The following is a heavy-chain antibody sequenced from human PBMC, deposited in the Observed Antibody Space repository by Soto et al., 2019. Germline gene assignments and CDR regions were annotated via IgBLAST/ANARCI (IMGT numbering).Heavy chain of an antibody. Sequence: EVQLVESGGGLVQPGGSLRLSCAASGFTFSSYWMHWVRQAPGKGLVWVSRINSDGSSTSYADSVKGRFTISRDHAKNPRYLQMNSRRAEDTAVYYCASAWFGELGPSGMDVWGQGTTVTVSS. CDR2: INSDGSST. D-gene: IGHD3-10*01. CDR1: GFTFSSYW. J-gene: IGHJ6*02. V-gene: IGHV3-74*01. CDR3: ASAWFGELGPSGMDV.